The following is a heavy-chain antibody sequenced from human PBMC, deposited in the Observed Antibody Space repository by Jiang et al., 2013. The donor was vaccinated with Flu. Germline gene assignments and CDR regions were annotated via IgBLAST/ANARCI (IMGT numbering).Heavy chain of an antibody. CDR3: ATVFYDSSGYNMNWFDP. Sequence: DPEDGETIYAQKFQGRVTMTEDTSTDTAYMELSSLRSEDTAVYYCATVFYDSSGYNMNWFDPWGQGTLVTVSS. CDR2: DPEDGET. V-gene: IGHV1-24*01. J-gene: IGHJ5*02. D-gene: IGHD3-22*01.